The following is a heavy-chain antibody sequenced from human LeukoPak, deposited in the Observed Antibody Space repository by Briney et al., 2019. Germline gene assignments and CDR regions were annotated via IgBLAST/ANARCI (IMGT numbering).Heavy chain of an antibody. CDR1: GGSISSSSYY. CDR2: IYYSGST. V-gene: IGHV4-39*07. J-gene: IGHJ4*02. Sequence: SETLSLTCTVSGGSISSSSYYWGWIRQPPGKGLEWIGSIYYSGSTYYNPSLKSRVTISVDTSKNQFSLKLSSVTAADTAVYYRASGTSRTPIDYWGQGTLVTVSS. D-gene: IGHD2-2*01. CDR3: ASGTSRTPIDY.